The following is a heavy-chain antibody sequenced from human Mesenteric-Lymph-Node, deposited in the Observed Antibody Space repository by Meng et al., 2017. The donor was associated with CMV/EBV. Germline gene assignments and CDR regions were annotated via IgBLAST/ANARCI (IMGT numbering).Heavy chain of an antibody. D-gene: IGHD3-10*01. CDR1: GGSISSSCYY. J-gene: IGHJ5*02. CDR2: IYYSGST. CDR3: ARPHYYGSGSSPWFDP. V-gene: IGHV4-39*01. Sequence: QLQLPESGPGLVKPSETRSLTCTVSGGSISSSCYYWGWIRQPPGKGLEWIGSIYYSGSTYYNPSLKSRVTISVDTSKNQFSLKLSSVTAADTAVYYCARPHYYGSGSSPWFDPWGQGTLVTVSS.